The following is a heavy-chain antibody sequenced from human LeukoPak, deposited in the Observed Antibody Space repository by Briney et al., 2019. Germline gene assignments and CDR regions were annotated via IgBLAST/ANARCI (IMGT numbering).Heavy chain of an antibody. Sequence: SETLSLTCTVSGGSISSSSYYWGWIRQPPGKGLEWIGSIYYSGSTYYNPSLKSRVTISVATSKNQFSLKLSSVTAADTGVYYCSSGWWELYTSWFEPWGQGTLVTVSS. D-gene: IGHD1-26*01. J-gene: IGHJ5*02. CDR1: GGSISSSSYY. CDR2: IYYSGST. V-gene: IGHV4-39*01. CDR3: SSGWWELYTSWFEP.